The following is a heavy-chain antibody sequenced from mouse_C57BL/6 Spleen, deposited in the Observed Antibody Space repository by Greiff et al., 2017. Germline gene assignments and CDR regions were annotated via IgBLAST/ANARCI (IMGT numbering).Heavy chain of an antibody. CDR2: IDPSDSYT. J-gene: IGHJ1*01. CDR3: AREGWYFDF. V-gene: IGHV1-69*01. Sequence: VQLQQPGAELVMPGASVKLSCKASGYTFTSYWMHWVKQRPGQGLEWIGEIDPSDSYTNYNQKFKGKSTLTVDKSSSTAYMQLSSLTSEDSAVYYCAREGWYFDFWGQGTTVTVSS. CDR1: GYTFTSYW.